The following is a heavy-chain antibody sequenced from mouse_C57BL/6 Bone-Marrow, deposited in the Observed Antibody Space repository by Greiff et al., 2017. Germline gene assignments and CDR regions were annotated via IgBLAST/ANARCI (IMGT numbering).Heavy chain of an antibody. D-gene: IGHD2-5*01. J-gene: IGHJ2*01. CDR2: IWTGGGT. CDR1: GFSLTSYA. V-gene: IGHV2-9-1*01. CDR3: ARNFPYYSNYVYFDY. Sequence: VQLQQSGPGLVAPSQSLSITCTVSGFSLTSYAISWVRQPPGKGLEWLGVIWTGGGTNYNSALKSRLSISKDNSKSQVFLKMNSLQTDDTARYYCARNFPYYSNYVYFDYWGQGTTLTVSS.